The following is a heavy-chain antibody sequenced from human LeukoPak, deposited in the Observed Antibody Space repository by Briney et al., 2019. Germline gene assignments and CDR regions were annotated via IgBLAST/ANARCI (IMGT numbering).Heavy chain of an antibody. Sequence: GGPLRLSCAASGFTFSSYGMHWVRQAPGKGLEWVASIRYDGSNKYYADSVKGRFTISRDNSKNTLYLQMNSLRAEDTAVYYCAKESSSGSYSELDYWGQGTLVTVSS. V-gene: IGHV3-30*02. CDR2: IRYDGSNK. CDR1: GFTFSSYG. CDR3: AKESSSGSYSELDY. J-gene: IGHJ4*02. D-gene: IGHD3-10*01.